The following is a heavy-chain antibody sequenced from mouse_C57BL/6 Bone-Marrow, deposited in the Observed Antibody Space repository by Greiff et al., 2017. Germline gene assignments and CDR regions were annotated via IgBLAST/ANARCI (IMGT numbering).Heavy chain of an antibody. CDR1: GYTFTDYN. D-gene: IGHD2-4*01. V-gene: IGHV1-18*01. J-gene: IGHJ3*01. CDR2: INPNNGGT. Sequence: EVQLQESGPELVKPGASVKISCKASGYTFTDYNMDWVKQSHGKSLEWIGDINPNNGGTNYNQKFKGKATLTVDKSSSTAYMELRSLTSEDTAVYYCARGDYDWFAYWGQGTLVTVSA. CDR3: ARGDYDWFAY.